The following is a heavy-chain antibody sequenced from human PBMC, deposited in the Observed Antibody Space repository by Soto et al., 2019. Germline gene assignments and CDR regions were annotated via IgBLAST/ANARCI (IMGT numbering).Heavy chain of an antibody. Sequence: GAPMKVSCKASGYTFSRSGISWGRPAPGQRLEWMGWISTYNGDTNYAQTFQGRVTMTTDTSTSTVYMELRSLRSDDTAVYYCAREGVAPYYYYGMDVWGQGTPVTVSS. CDR3: AREGVAPYYYYGMDV. J-gene: IGHJ6*02. V-gene: IGHV1-18*01. CDR2: ISTYNGDT. CDR1: GYTFSRSG. D-gene: IGHD5-12*01.